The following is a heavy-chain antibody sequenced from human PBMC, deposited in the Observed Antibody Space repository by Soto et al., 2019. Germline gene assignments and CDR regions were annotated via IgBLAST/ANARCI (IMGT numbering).Heavy chain of an antibody. D-gene: IGHD3-10*01. Sequence: QVYLVESGGGVVQPGRSLRLSCAVSGFTFHNFAMHWVRQAPGKGLEWVALISSDGNRRSYADSVKGRFTISRDNSKNTLYLQMNSLRPEDTAVFYCAKDHYISRSGSLSPYCFDYWGQGTLVTVSS. CDR2: ISSDGNRR. CDR3: AKDHYISRSGSLSPYCFDY. CDR1: GFTFHNFA. V-gene: IGHV3-30*18. J-gene: IGHJ4*02.